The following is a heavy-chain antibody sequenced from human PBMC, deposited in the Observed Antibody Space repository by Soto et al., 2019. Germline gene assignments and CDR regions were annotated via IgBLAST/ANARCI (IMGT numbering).Heavy chain of an antibody. CDR2: VNPDNGGT. D-gene: IGHD3-3*01. J-gene: IGHJ6*02. CDR3: ARDPRPPSGWLGFWESGMDV. Sequence: ASVKVSCKASGYTFTGNYIHWVRQAPGQGLEWMGWVNPDNGGTTSAQKFQGRVTMTRDTSVTTAYMELSRLTSDDTAVYYCARDPRPPSGWLGFWESGMDVWGQGTTVTVSS. V-gene: IGHV1-2*02. CDR1: GYTFTGNY.